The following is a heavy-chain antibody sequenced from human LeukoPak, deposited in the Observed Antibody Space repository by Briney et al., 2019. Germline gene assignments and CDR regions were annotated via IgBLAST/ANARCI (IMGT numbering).Heavy chain of an antibody. J-gene: IGHJ5*02. Sequence: ASVTVSCKASGYTFTGYYMHWVRQAPGQGLEWMGRINPNSGGTNYAQKFQGRVTMTRDTSISTAYMELSRLRSDDTAVYHCARAGGGSSNWFDPWGQGTLVTVSS. V-gene: IGHV1-2*06. D-gene: IGHD2-15*01. CDR1: GYTFTGYY. CDR2: INPNSGGT. CDR3: ARAGGGSSNWFDP.